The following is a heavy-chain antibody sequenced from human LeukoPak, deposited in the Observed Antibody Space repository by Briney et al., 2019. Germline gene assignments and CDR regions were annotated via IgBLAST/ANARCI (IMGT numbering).Heavy chain of an antibody. CDR1: GFTFSSYA. CDR3: AKESDYYGSGSLGY. Sequence: GASLRLSCAASGFTFSSYAMSWVRQAPGKGLEWVSAISGSGGSTYYADSVKSRFTISRDNSKNTLYLQMNSLRAEDTAVYYCAKESDYYGSGSLGYWGQGTLVTVSS. CDR2: ISGSGGST. D-gene: IGHD3-10*01. V-gene: IGHV3-23*01. J-gene: IGHJ4*02.